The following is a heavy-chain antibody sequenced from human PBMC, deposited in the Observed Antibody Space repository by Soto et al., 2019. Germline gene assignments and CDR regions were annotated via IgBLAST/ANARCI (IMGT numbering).Heavy chain of an antibody. CDR1: GYSFTSYW. V-gene: IGHV5-51*01. CDR2: IYPGDSDT. Sequence: GESLKISCKGSGYSFTSYWIGWVRQMPGKGLEWMGIIYPGDSDTRYSPSFQGQVTISADKSISTAYLQWSSLKASDTAMYYCARLTYYDFWSRYYTSPYGIDVWAQGTKVTVSS. J-gene: IGHJ6*02. CDR3: ARLTYYDFWSRYYTSPYGIDV. D-gene: IGHD3-3*01.